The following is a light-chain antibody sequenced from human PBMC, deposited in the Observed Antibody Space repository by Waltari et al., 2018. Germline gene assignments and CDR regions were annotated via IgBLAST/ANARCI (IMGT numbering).Light chain of an antibody. Sequence: EVVLTQSPATLSLSPGERVTLSCRASQPIGAYLPWFQQKPGQTPTLLIYDTSYRATGVPARFIGGRSGTDFTLTIDSLEPEDSAVYYCQKYVSLPATFGQGTKVEIK. CDR2: DTS. V-gene: IGKV3-11*01. J-gene: IGKJ1*01. CDR3: QKYVSLPAT. CDR1: QPIGAY.